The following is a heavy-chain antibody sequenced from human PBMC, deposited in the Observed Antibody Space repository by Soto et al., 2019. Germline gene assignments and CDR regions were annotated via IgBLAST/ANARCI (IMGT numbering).Heavy chain of an antibody. D-gene: IGHD3-22*01. J-gene: IGHJ6*02. V-gene: IGHV3-30*04. CDR1: DFTFGTYV. Sequence: QVQLVESGGGVVQPERSQRLSCAASDFTFGTYVMHWVRQAPGKGLEWVALISFDGSSQYYADSVKGRFTISRDNSRNTMYLQMNSLRPEDTAVYYCARVMIPMIMGGMSALDVWGQGTTVTVS. CDR2: ISFDGSSQ. CDR3: ARVMIPMIMGGMSALDV.